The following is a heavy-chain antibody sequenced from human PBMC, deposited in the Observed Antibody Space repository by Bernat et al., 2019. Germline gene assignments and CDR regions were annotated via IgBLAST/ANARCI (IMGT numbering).Heavy chain of an antibody. J-gene: IGHJ4*02. D-gene: IGHD1-26*01. V-gene: IGHV4-34*01. Sequence: QVQLQQWGAGLLKPSETLSLTCAVYGGSFSGYYWSWIRQPPGKGLEWIGEINHSGSTNYNPSLKSRVTISVDTSKNQFSLKLSSVTAEDTAVYYCATFDSGSYVFDYWGQGTLVTVSS. CDR2: INHSGST. CDR1: GGSFSGYY. CDR3: ATFDSGSYVFDY.